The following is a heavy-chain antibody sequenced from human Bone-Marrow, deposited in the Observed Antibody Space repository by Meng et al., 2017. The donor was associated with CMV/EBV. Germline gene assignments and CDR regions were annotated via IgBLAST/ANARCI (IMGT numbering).Heavy chain of an antibody. CDR1: GGTFTSFG. D-gene: IGHD1-26*01. CDR3: ARDRVGATAGGWFDP. J-gene: IGHJ5*02. Sequence: GGTFTSFGITWVRQAPGQGLEWMRGIIPIFGTAKYAQKFQGRVKVIANESTNTAYMELSSLTSEDTALYYCARDRVGATAGGWFDPWGQGTLVTVSS. V-gene: IGHV1-69*01. CDR2: IIPIFGTA.